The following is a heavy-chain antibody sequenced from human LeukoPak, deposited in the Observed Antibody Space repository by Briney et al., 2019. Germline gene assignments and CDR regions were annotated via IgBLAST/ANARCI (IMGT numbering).Heavy chain of an antibody. J-gene: IGHJ4*02. CDR3: TRDLYNTY. CDR2: ISRSSDFI. Sequence: GSLRLSCAASGFTFNGYPMNWVRQTPGKGLEWLSSISRSSDFIYYADSLKGRFTISRDNANNSLYLQMNSLRAEDTAVYYCTRDLYNTYWGQGTLVTVSS. V-gene: IGHV3-21*01. D-gene: IGHD1-14*01. CDR1: GFTFNGYP.